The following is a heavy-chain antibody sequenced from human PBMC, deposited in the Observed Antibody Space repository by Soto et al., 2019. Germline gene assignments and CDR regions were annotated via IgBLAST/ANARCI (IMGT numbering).Heavy chain of an antibody. D-gene: IGHD2-2*01. CDR3: AKPIVVVTSGSPSD. CDR2: ISDNGGRT. J-gene: IGHJ4*02. Sequence: GGSLRLSCAASGFTFNNYAMIWVRQAPGKGLEWVSVISDNGGRTYYADSVKGRFTISRDNSKNTLYLQLNSLRAEDTAIYYCAKPIVVVTSGSPSDWGQGTLVTVSS. CDR1: GFTFNNYA. V-gene: IGHV3-23*01.